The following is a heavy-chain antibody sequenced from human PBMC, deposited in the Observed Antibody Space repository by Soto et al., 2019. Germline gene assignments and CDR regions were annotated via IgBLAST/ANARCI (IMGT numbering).Heavy chain of an antibody. Sequence: PGGSLRLSCAASGFTFSSYAMHWVRQAPGKGLEWVAVISYDGSNKYYADSVKGRFTISRDNSKNTLYLQMNSLRAEDTAVYYCARDQEVVVNISLTFDYWGQGTLVTVSS. CDR3: ARDQEVVVNISLTFDY. J-gene: IGHJ4*02. CDR2: ISYDGSNK. CDR1: GFTFSSYA. D-gene: IGHD3-22*01. V-gene: IGHV3-30-3*01.